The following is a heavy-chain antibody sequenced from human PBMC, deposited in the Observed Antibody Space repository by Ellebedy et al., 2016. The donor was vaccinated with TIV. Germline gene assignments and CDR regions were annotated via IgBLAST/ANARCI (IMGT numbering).Heavy chain of an antibody. CDR2: MRYDGSNK. Sequence: GESLKISCAASGFTFSSYSLNWVRQAPGKGLEWVAFMRYDGSNKYYADSVKGRFTISRDNSKNTLYLRMSSLRAEDTAVYYCAKFPYYYDSRGYSFWGQGTLITVSS. V-gene: IGHV3-30*02. CDR1: GFTFSSYS. J-gene: IGHJ4*02. CDR3: AKFPYYYDSRGYSF. D-gene: IGHD3-22*01.